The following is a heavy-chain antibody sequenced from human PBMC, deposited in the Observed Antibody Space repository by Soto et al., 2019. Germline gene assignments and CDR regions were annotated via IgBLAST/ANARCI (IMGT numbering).Heavy chain of an antibody. V-gene: IGHV3-23*01. CDR3: AKDGGLNLYYFDC. Sequence: GGSLRLSCAASGFIFGSYAMNWVRQAPGKGLEWVSGISSSGGSTKYADSVKGRFTLSRDNSKNTLYLQMNSLRAEDTAVYYCAKDGGLNLYYFDCWGQGTLVTVSS. D-gene: IGHD3-16*01. CDR2: ISSSGGST. CDR1: GFIFGSYA. J-gene: IGHJ4*02.